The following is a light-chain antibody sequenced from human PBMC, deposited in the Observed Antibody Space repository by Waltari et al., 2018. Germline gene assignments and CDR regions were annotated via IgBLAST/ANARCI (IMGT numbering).Light chain of an antibody. CDR1: RSDVGIYNL. V-gene: IGLV2-23*01. J-gene: IGLJ1*01. CDR2: EGS. CDR3: CSYAGSPFV. Sequence: QSALTQPASVSGSPGQSITISCTGTRSDVGIYNLVSWYQQHPGKPPKLMIYEGSKRPSGVSNRFSGSKTGNTASLTISGLQAEDEADYYCCSYAGSPFVFGTGTKVTVL.